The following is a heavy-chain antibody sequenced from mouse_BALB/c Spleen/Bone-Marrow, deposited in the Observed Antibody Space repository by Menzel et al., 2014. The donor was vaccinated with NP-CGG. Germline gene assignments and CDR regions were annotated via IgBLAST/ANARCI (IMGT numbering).Heavy chain of an antibody. CDR1: GFDFSRYW. V-gene: IGHV4-1*02. J-gene: IGHJ3*01. CDR2: INPGSSTI. Sequence: EVQGVESGGGLVQPGGSLKLSCAASGFDFSRYWMSWVRQAPGKGLEWIGEINPGSSTINYTPSLKDKFIISRDNAKNTLYLQMSKVRSEDTALYYCARAHYYGLFAYWGQGTLVTVSA. D-gene: IGHD1-2*01. CDR3: ARAHYYGLFAY.